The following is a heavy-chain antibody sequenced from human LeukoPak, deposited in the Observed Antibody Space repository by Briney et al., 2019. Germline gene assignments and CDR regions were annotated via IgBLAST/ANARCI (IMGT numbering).Heavy chain of an antibody. J-gene: IGHJ5*02. CDR1: GFTFSSYG. CDR3: AKDRNGSGNWFDP. Sequence: GRSLRLSCAASGFTFSSYGMHWVRQAPGKGLEWVAVISYDGSNKYYADSVKGRFTISRDNSKNTLYLQMNSLRAEDTAVYYCAKDRNGSGNWFDPWGQGTLVTVSS. CDR2: ISYDGSNK. D-gene: IGHD3-10*01. V-gene: IGHV3-30*18.